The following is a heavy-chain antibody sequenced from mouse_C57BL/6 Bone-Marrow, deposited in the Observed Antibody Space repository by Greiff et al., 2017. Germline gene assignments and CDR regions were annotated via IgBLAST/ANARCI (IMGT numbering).Heavy chain of an antibody. CDR3: ARVVSNYGGGVDY. CDR1: GFTFSSYA. CDR2: ISDGGSYT. V-gene: IGHV5-4*03. Sequence: EVNVVESGGGLVKPGGSLKLSCAASGFTFSSYAMSWVRQTPEKRLEWVATISDGGSYTYYPDNVKGRFTISRDNAKSNRYLQMSHLKSEDTAMYYCARVVSNYGGGVDYWGQGTTLTVSS. J-gene: IGHJ2*01. D-gene: IGHD1-1*02.